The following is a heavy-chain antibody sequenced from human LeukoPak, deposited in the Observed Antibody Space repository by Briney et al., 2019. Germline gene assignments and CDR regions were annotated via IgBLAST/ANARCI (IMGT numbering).Heavy chain of an antibody. V-gene: IGHV1-18*01. J-gene: IGHJ5*02. Sequence: GASVKVSCKASGYTFTSYGISWVRQAPGQGLEWMGWISAYNGNTNYAQKLQGRVTMTTDTSTSTAYMELRSLRSDDTAVYYCARNHYDILTGSLNWFDPWGQGTLVTVSS. CDR1: GYTFTSYG. D-gene: IGHD3-9*01. CDR2: ISAYNGNT. CDR3: ARNHYDILTGSLNWFDP.